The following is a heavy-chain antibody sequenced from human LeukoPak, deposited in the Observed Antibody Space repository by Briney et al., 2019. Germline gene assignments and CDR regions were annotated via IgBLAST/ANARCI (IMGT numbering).Heavy chain of an antibody. D-gene: IGHD2-2*01. Sequence: ASVKVSCKASGYTFTSYYMHWVRQAPGQGLEWMGIINPSGGSTSYAQKFQGRVTMTRDTSTSTVYMELSSLRSEDTAVYHCARDRDSVPAAPIMSPDPLLDYWGQGTLVTVSS. V-gene: IGHV1-46*01. J-gene: IGHJ4*02. CDR1: GYTFTSYY. CDR2: INPSGGST. CDR3: ARDRDSVPAAPIMSPDPLLDY.